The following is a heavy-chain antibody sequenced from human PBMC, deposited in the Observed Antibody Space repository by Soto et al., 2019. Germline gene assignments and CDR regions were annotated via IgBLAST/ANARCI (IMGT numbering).Heavy chain of an antibody. CDR2: IIPIFGTA. CDR3: ARALPNHITIFGVVEANNFDY. Sequence: ASVKVSCKASGGTFSSYAISWVRQAPGQGLEWMGGIIPIFGTANYAQKFQGRVTITADESTSTAYMELSSLRSEDTAVYYCARALPNHITIFGVVEANNFDYWGQGTLVTVSS. D-gene: IGHD3-3*01. V-gene: IGHV1-69*13. CDR1: GGTFSSYA. J-gene: IGHJ4*02.